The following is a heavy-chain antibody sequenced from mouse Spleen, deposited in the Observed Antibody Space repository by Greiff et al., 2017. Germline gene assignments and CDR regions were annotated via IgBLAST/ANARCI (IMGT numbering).Heavy chain of an antibody. CDR2: ISSGGSYT. Sequence: EVQVVESGGGLVKPGGSLKLSCAASGFTFSSYAMSWVRQTPEKRLEWVATISSGGSYTYYPDSVKGRCTISRDNAKNTLYLQMSSLRSEDTAMYYCVRQDKDYGYGAYWGQGTLVTVSA. CDR1: GFTFSSYA. CDR3: VRQDKDYGYGAY. V-gene: IGHV5-9-3*01. D-gene: IGHD1-2*01. J-gene: IGHJ3*01.